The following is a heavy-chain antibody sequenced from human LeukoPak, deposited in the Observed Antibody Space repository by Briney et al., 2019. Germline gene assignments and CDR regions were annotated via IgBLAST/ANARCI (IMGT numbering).Heavy chain of an antibody. D-gene: IGHD2-15*01. CDR3: AREVGAPTGWFDP. V-gene: IGHV3-48*03. J-gene: IGHJ5*02. CDR1: GFTFSSYE. CDR2: ISSSGSTI. Sequence: PGGSLRLSCAASGFTFSSYEMNWVRQAPGKGLEWVSYISSSGSTIYYADSVKGRFTISRDNSKNTLYLQMNSLRAEDTAVYYCAREVGAPTGWFDPWGQGTLVTVSS.